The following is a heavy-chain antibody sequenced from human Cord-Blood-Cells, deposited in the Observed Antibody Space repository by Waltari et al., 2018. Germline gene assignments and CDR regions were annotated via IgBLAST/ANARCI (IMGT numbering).Heavy chain of an antibody. CDR1: GYTFTSSD. D-gene: IGHD7-27*01. CDR3: ARPGYYYYYMDV. J-gene: IGHJ6*03. Sequence: QAQLVQSGAEAKKPGPSVKISCTASGYTFTSSDIHWMRQATGQGLEWMGWMNPNSGNTGYAQKFQGRVTITRNTSISTAYMELSSLRSEDTAVYYCARPGYYYYYMDVWGKGTTVTVSS. CDR2: MNPNSGNT. V-gene: IGHV1-8*03.